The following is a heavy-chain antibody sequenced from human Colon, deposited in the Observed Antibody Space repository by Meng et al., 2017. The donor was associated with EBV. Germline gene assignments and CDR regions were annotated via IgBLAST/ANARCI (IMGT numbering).Heavy chain of an antibody. CDR2: IYHSGST. D-gene: IGHD4-17*01. J-gene: IGHJ4*02. CDR1: GGSISSSNW. V-gene: IGHV4-4*02. Sequence: QVQLQESGPGLVKPSQXLSLTCTVSGGSISSSNWWSWVRQPPGKGLEWIGEIYHSGSTNYNPSLKSRVTISVDKSQNHFSLRLSSVTAADTAVYYCTTLYGASISWGQGTLVTVSS. CDR3: TTLYGASIS.